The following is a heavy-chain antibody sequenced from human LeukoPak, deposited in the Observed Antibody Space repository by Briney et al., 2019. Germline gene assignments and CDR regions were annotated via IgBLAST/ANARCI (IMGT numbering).Heavy chain of an antibody. Sequence: SKTLALTCTVSGYSISSGYYWGWIRQPPGKGLEWIGSIYHSGSTYYNPSLKSRVTISVDTSKNQFSLKLSSVTAADTAVYYCARGLLWTFFDYWGQGTLVTVSS. CDR3: ARGLLWTFFDY. J-gene: IGHJ4*02. V-gene: IGHV4-38-2*02. D-gene: IGHD1-26*01. CDR2: IYHSGST. CDR1: GYSISSGYY.